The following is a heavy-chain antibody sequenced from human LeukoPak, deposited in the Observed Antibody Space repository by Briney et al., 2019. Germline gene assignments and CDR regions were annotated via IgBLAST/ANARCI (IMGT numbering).Heavy chain of an antibody. D-gene: IGHD4-17*01. CDR2: IWYDGSNK. V-gene: IGHV3-33*01. CDR3: ARTVTNHGNFDY. CDR1: GFTFSSYG. Sequence: GGSLRLSCAASGFTFSSYGMHWVRRVPGKGLEWVAVIWYDGSNKYYADSVKGRFTISRDNSKNTLYLQMNSLRAEDTGVYYCARTVTNHGNFDYWGQGTLVTVSS. J-gene: IGHJ4*02.